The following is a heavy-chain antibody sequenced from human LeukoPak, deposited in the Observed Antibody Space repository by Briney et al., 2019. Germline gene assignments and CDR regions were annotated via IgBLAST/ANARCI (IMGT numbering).Heavy chain of an antibody. CDR1: GFTFDEYA. CDR2: ISYSSGTI. Sequence: GGSLRLSCAASGFTFDEYAMHWVRQAPGKGLEWVSGISYSSGTIGYVDSVKGRFTISRDNAMNSLYLQMNSLRPEDTALYYCAKDRGGSSELGDAFDVWGQGTMVRVSS. J-gene: IGHJ3*01. CDR3: AKDRGGSSELGDAFDV. D-gene: IGHD1-26*01. V-gene: IGHV3-9*01.